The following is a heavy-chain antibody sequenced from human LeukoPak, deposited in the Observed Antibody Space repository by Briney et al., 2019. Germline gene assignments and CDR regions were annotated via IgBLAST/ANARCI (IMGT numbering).Heavy chain of an antibody. CDR1: GFTFSNYW. D-gene: IGHD6-19*01. J-gene: IGHJ4*02. CDR3: ARVSSGEQWLAFDY. Sequence: GGSLRLSCAASGFTFSNYWMHWVRQVPGKGLVWVSRIKDDGSMTDYADSVKGRFTISRDDDKNTLYLRMDSLRAEDTAVYYCARVSSGEQWLAFDYWGQGTLVTVFS. CDR2: IKDDGSMT. V-gene: IGHV3-74*01.